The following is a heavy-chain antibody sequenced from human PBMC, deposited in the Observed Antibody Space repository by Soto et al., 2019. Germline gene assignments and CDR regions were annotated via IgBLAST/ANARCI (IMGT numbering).Heavy chain of an antibody. CDR2: ISSDGSAT. V-gene: IGHV3-11*01. CDR1: GFIFSDFY. Sequence: QLVESGGGLVKPGGSLRLSCTASGFIFSDFYMAWIRQALGKGLEWVSYISSDGSATYKDSVKGRFTVSRDNAKDSLYLQMDSLRVEDTAIYYCVRDRDRRWFDPWGQGTPVTVSS. J-gene: IGHJ5*02. CDR3: VRDRDRRWFDP.